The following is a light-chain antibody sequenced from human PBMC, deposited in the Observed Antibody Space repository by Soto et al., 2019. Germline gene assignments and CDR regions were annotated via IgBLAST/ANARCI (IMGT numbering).Light chain of an antibody. CDR3: AAWDDSLNGYV. CDR1: RSNIGTNT. V-gene: IGLV1-44*01. J-gene: IGLJ1*01. Sequence: QSVLTQPPSASGTPGQRITISCSGSRSNIGTNTVNWYQSLPGTAPTLLIYSHYQRPSGVPDRFSGSKSGTSASLAISGLQSEDEADYDCAAWDDSLNGYVFETGTKVTVL. CDR2: SHY.